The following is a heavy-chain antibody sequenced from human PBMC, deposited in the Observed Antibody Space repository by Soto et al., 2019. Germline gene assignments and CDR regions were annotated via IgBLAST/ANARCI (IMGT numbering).Heavy chain of an antibody. CDR2: IRSSSSTI. CDR3: ARAFLDL. J-gene: IGHJ2*01. CDR1: GFTFSSYS. Sequence: EVQVVESGGGLVQPGGSLRLSCAASGFTFSSYSMNWVRQAPGKGLEWVSYIRSSSSTIYYADSVKGRFTISRDNAKNSLYLQMNSLRAEDTAVYYCARAFLDLWGRGTLVTVSS. V-gene: IGHV3-48*01.